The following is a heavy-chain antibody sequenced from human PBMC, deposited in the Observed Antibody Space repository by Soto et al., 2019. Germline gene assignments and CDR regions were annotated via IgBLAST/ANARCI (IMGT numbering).Heavy chain of an antibody. CDR2: INHSGST. D-gene: IGHD6-19*01. CDR3: ARGHSSGLDY. V-gene: IGHV4-34*01. Sequence: QVQLQQWGAGLLKPSETLSLTCAVYGGSFSGYYWSWIRQPPGKGLEWIGEINHSGSTNYNPSLKSRGPISGDTAKNQFSLKLSSVTAADTAVYYCARGHSSGLDYWGQGTLVTVSS. CDR1: GGSFSGYY. J-gene: IGHJ4*02.